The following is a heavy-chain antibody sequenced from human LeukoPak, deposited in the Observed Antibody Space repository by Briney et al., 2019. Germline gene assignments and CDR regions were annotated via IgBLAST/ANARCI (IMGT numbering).Heavy chain of an antibody. CDR2: MNPNSGNT. Sequence: GASVKVSYKASGYTFTSYDINWVRQATGQGLEWMGWMNPNSGNTGYAQKFQGRVTMTRNTSISTAYMELSSLRSEDTAVYYCARVRGSGSYYHRWFDPWGQGTLVTVSS. J-gene: IGHJ5*02. CDR1: GYTFTSYD. CDR3: ARVRGSGSYYHRWFDP. V-gene: IGHV1-8*01. D-gene: IGHD3-10*01.